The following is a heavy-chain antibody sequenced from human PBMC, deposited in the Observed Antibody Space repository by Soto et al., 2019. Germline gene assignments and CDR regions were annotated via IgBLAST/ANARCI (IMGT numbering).Heavy chain of an antibody. CDR3: ARDRSGNDFLTFYDLPLWLGPFYY. D-gene: IGHD3-9*01. CDR2: ISSSSSYT. CDR1: VLTFSDYY. V-gene: IGHV3-11*06. Sequence: TGESLRLSCAASVLTFSDYYMSWIRQAPGKGLEWVSYISSSSSYTNYADSVKGRFTISRDNAKNSLYLQMNSLRADDTAVYYCARDRSGNDFLTFYDLPLWLGPFYYWGQGTLGSGSS. J-gene: IGHJ4*02.